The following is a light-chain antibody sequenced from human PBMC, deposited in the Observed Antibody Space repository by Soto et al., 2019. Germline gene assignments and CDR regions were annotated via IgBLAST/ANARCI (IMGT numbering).Light chain of an antibody. Sequence: QSVLTQPPSASGTPGQRVTISCSGSSSNIGSNYVYWYQQLPGTAPKLIIYRNNQRPSGVPDRFSGSKSGTSASLAIGGLRYEDEADYYCAAWDDSFVVFGGGTKLTVL. CDR3: AAWDDSFVV. J-gene: IGLJ2*01. CDR1: SSNIGSNY. V-gene: IGLV1-47*01. CDR2: RNN.